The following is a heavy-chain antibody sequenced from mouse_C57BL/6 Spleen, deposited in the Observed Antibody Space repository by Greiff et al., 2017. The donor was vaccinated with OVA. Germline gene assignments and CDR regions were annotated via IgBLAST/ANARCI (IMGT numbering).Heavy chain of an antibody. Sequence: EVQLVESGGGLVQPKGSLKLSCAASGFSFNTYAMNWVRQAPGKGLEWVARIRSKSNNYATYYADSVKDRFTISRDDSESMLYLQMNNLKTEDTAMYYCVSPYDGYSAWFAYWGQGTLVTVSA. D-gene: IGHD2-3*01. CDR2: IRSKSNNYAT. CDR3: VSPYDGYSAWFAY. J-gene: IGHJ3*01. V-gene: IGHV10-1*01. CDR1: GFSFNTYA.